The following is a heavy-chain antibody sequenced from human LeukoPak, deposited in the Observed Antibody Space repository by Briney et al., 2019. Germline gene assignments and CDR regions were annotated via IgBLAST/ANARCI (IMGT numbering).Heavy chain of an antibody. V-gene: IGHV4-34*01. CDR2: INHSGST. D-gene: IGHD1-26*01. CDR1: GGSFSGYY. Sequence: AETLALTCAVCGGSFSGYYWSWIRQPPGKGLEWVGEINHSGSTSYYPNLNSRVTISVDTSKTQFSLKLSSVTAADTAVYYCARGKGIVRAITREYYFDYWGQGTLVTVSS. J-gene: IGHJ4*02. CDR3: ARGKGIVRAITREYYFDY.